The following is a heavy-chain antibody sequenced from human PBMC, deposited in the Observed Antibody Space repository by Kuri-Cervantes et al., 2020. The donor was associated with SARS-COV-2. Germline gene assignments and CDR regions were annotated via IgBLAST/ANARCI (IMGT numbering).Heavy chain of an antibody. CDR1: GFTFSSYG. D-gene: IGHD5-18*01. V-gene: IGHV1-2*02. CDR3: ARNRRTGGYSFGFDL. CDR2: INPNGGT. Sequence: GESLKISCAASGFTFSSYGMHWVRQAPGQGPEWMGWINPNGGTNSAQKFQGRVTMTRDTSTSTVHMELSRLRFDDTAVFYCARNRRTGGYSFGFDLWGQGTLVTVSS. J-gene: IGHJ4*02.